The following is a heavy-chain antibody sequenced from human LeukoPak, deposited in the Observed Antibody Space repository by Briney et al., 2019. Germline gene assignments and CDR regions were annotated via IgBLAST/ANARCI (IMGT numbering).Heavy chain of an antibody. J-gene: IGHJ1*01. CDR1: GFSFNNYR. CDR2: IKRETDGGTI. CDR3: TTDRYYDNSELQFQH. Sequence: PGGSLRLSCVASGFSFNNYRMTWVRQAPGKGLEWLGRIKRETDGGTIDYAAPVKGRFTISRDDSRNTLYLQMDSLKIEDTAVYYCTTDRYYDNSELQFQHWGQGTLVTVSS. D-gene: IGHD3-22*01. V-gene: IGHV3-15*01.